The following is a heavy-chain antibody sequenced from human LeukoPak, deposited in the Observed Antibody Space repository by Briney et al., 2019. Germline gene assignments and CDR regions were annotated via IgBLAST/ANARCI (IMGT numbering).Heavy chain of an antibody. V-gene: IGHV3-64*01. D-gene: IGHD3-9*01. Sequence: GGSLRLSCAASGFTFSSYAMHWVRQAPGKGLEYVSAISSNGGSTYYANSVKGRFTISRDNSKNTLYLQMGSLRAEDMAVYYCARSQRDYDILTGYCPLFYWGQGTLVTVSS. J-gene: IGHJ4*02. CDR1: GFTFSSYA. CDR3: ARSQRDYDILTGYCPLFY. CDR2: ISSNGGST.